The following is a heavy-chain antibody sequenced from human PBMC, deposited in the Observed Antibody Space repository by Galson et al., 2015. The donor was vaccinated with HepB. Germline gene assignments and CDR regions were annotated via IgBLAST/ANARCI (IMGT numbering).Heavy chain of an antibody. V-gene: IGHV1-69*06. CDR1: GGTFSSYA. CDR3: ARGRPTAGRVVPAAMFSYYYYYGMDV. Sequence: SVKVSCKASGGTFSSYAISWVRQAPGQGLEWMGGIIPIFGTANYAQKFQGRVTITADKSTSTAYMELSSLRSEDTAVYYCARGRPTAGRVVPAAMFSYYYYYGMDVWGQGTTVTVSS. D-gene: IGHD2-2*01. J-gene: IGHJ6*02. CDR2: IIPIFGTA.